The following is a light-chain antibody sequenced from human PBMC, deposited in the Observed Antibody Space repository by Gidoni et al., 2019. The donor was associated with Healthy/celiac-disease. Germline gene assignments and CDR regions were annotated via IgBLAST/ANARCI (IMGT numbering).Light chain of an antibody. CDR1: QSISSY. V-gene: IGKV1-39*01. CDR3: QQSYSTPRLT. Sequence: DIQMTQSSSSLSASVGARVTITFRASQSISSYFNWYQQKPGKAPKLLIYAASSLQSEVPSRFGDSRSGRDFTLTISSLQPEDFATYYCQQSYSTPRLTFGGGTKVEIK. J-gene: IGKJ4*01. CDR2: AAS.